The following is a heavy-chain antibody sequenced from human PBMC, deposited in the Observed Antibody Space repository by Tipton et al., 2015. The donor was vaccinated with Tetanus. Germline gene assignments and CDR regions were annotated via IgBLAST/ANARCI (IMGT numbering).Heavy chain of an antibody. CDR1: RGSINSGTFY. D-gene: IGHD2-21*02. Sequence: TLSLTCTVSRGSINSGTFYWDWIRQPPGKGLEWIGNIYYNGNMLENPSLKGRVTLSLGKSKNQFSLNLTSVTAADTAVYYCARTADNWFDPWGQGILVTVSS. CDR3: ARTADNWFDP. V-gene: IGHV4-39*01. CDR2: IYYNGNM. J-gene: IGHJ5*02.